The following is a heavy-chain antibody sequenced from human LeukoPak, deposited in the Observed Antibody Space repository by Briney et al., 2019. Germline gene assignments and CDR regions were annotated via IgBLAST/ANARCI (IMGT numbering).Heavy chain of an antibody. CDR3: AREWLSYSSDLNWFDP. CDR2: IIPIFGTA. D-gene: IGHD6-25*01. CDR1: GGTFSSYA. J-gene: IGHJ5*02. Sequence: ASVKVSCKASGGTFSSYAISWVRQAPGQGLVWMGGIIPIFGTANYAQKFQGRVTITADESTSTAYMELSSLRSEDTAVYYCAREWLSYSSDLNWFDPWGQGTLVTVSS. V-gene: IGHV1-69*13.